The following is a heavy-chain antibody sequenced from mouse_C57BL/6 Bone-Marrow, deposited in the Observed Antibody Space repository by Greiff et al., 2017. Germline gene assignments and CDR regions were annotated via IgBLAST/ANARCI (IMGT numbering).Heavy chain of an antibody. CDR2: IYPGSGST. CDR3: ARRDYGRAWFAY. CDR1: GYTFTSYW. Sequence: QVQLQQPGAELVKPGASVKMSCKASGYTFTSYWITWVKQRPGQGLEWIGDIYPGSGSTNYNEKFKSKATLTVDKSSSTAYMQLSSLTSEDSAVYYCARRDYGRAWFAYWGQGTLVTVSA. D-gene: IGHD1-1*01. J-gene: IGHJ3*01. V-gene: IGHV1-55*01.